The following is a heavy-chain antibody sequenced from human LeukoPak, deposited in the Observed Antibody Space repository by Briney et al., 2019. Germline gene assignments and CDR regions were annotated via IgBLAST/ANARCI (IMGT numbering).Heavy chain of an antibody. CDR2: IIPILGIA. D-gene: IGHD3-22*01. J-gene: IGHJ4*02. V-gene: IGHV1-69*04. CDR3: ASATDHYYDSSGYPFYFDY. CDR1: GGTFSSYA. Sequence: ASVKVSRKASGGTFSSYAISWVRQAPGQGLEWMGRIIPILGIANYAQKFQGRVTITADKSTSTAYMELSSLRSEDTAVYYCASATDHYYDSSGYPFYFDYWGQGTLVTVSS.